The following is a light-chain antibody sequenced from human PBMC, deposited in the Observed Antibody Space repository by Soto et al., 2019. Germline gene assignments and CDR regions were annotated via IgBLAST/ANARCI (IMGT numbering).Light chain of an antibody. V-gene: IGKV2-28*01. CDR2: LAS. CDR3: MQSLQTPT. Sequence: DIVMPQSPLSLPVTPGEPASISCRSSQSLLLSNGYTYLDWYLQKPGQSPQLLIYLASNLASGVPDRFSGSGSGTDFTLKISRVEAEDVGVYYCMQSLQTPTFGQGTRLEIK. J-gene: IGKJ5*01. CDR1: QSLLLSNGYTY.